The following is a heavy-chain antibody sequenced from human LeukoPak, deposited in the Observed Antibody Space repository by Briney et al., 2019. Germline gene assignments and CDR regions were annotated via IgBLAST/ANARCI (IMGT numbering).Heavy chain of an antibody. V-gene: IGHV1-69*05. CDR3: ARDRSNNWNEYYFDY. D-gene: IGHD1-20*01. CDR1: GGTFSSYA. J-gene: IGHJ4*02. Sequence: WASVKVSCKASGGTFSSYAISWVRQAPGQGLEWMGGIIPIFGTANYAQKFQGRVTITTDESTSTVYMELSSLRSEDTAVYYCARDRSNNWNEYYFDYWGQGTLVTVSS. CDR2: IIPIFGTA.